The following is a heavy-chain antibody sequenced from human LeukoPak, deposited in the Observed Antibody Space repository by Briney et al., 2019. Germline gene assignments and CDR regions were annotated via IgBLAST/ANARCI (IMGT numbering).Heavy chain of an antibody. V-gene: IGHV4-59*10. J-gene: IGHJ5*02. D-gene: IGHD3-22*01. CDR1: GGSFSGYY. CDR2: IYTSGST. Sequence: PSETLSLTCAVYGGSFSGYYWSWIRQPAGKGLEWIGRIYTSGSTNYNPSLKSRVTMSVDKSKNQFSLKLSSVTAADTAVYYCARSIGGYYGNWFDPWGQGTLVTVSS. CDR3: ARSIGGYYGNWFDP.